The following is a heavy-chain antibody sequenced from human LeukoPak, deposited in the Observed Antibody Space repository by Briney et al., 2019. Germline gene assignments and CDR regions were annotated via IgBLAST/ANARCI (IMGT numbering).Heavy chain of an antibody. CDR1: RFTFSSYG. CDR2: IWYDGSNK. Sequence: GGSLRLSCAASRFTFSSYGMHWVRQAPGKGLEWVAVIWYDGSNKYYADSVKGRFTISRDNYKNTLYLQMSSLSADVTPVYYCARNEVYSSSWQYYWGQGALVTVSS. V-gene: IGHV3-33*08. D-gene: IGHD6-13*01. J-gene: IGHJ4*02. CDR3: ARNEVYSSSWQYY.